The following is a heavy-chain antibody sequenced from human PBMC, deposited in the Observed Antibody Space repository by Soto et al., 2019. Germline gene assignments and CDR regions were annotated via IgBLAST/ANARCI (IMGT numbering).Heavy chain of an antibody. CDR3: EKDSHWAIISPTPDY. CDR2: FRESGGTT. Sequence: VQLWESGGGLVQPGGSLRLSCGASGFTFSSSAMSWVRQAPGKGMEWVSTFRESGGTTHYADTVKGRFTMARATSRNVLFLQINSLRAENTAIYYCEKDSHWAIISPTPDYWGQGTLVTVSS. CDR1: GFTFSSSA. V-gene: IGHV3-23*01. J-gene: IGHJ4*02. D-gene: IGHD2-15*01.